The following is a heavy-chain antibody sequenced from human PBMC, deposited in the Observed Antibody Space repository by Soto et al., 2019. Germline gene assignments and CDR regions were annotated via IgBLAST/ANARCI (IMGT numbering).Heavy chain of an antibody. CDR2: INHSGST. Sequence: PSETLSLTCAVYGGSFSGYYWSWIRQPPGKGLEWIGEINHSGSTNYNPSLKSRVTISVDTSKNQFSLKLSSVTAADTAVYYCAGAGGGGYYYGSGSRRYFDYWGQGTLVTVSS. J-gene: IGHJ4*02. CDR3: AGAGGGGYYYGSGSRRYFDY. CDR1: GGSFSGYY. D-gene: IGHD3-10*01. V-gene: IGHV4-34*01.